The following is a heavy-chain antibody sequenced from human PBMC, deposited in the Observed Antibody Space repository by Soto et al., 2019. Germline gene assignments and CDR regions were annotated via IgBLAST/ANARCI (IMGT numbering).Heavy chain of an antibody. CDR1: GFPFSNYY. CDR2: ITSSGSTI. J-gene: IGHJ4*02. Sequence: PGGSLRLSCVASGFPFSNYYMDWVRQAPGKGLEWVSYITSSGSTIHYVDSVKGRFTISRDNAKNSLYLQMNSLRDEDTAVYYCARDIAVAGTFDSWGQGTLVTVSS. CDR3: ARDIAVAGTFDS. D-gene: IGHD6-19*01. V-gene: IGHV3-48*02.